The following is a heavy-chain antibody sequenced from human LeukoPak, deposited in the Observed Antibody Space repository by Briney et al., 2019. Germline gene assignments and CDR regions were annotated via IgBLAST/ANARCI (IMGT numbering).Heavy chain of an antibody. V-gene: IGHV4-59*08. CDR1: RASINNYY. CDR2: IYYTGNA. D-gene: IGHD6-13*01. CDR3: ARRRFAAAGNYFDY. Sequence: PSETLSLTCTVSRASINNYYWSWIRQPPGKGLEWIGYIYYTGNANYNPSLKSRVTISVDTSNNQFSLNLSSVTAADTAVYYCARRRFAAAGNYFDYWGQGTLVIVSS. J-gene: IGHJ4*02.